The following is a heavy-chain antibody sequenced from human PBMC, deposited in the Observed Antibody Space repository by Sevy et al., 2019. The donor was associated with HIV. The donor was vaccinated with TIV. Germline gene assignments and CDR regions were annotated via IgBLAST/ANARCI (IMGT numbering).Heavy chain of an antibody. V-gene: IGHV3-48*02. Sequence: GGSLRLSCTYPELGFSSHSFNWVRQAPGKGLEWISYTSGIGTPISYLDSLRGRFTISRDNAKNSLFLQMNNLRDDDTAVYYCARDLHWAFDQWGQGTLVTVSS. CDR1: ELGFSSHS. J-gene: IGHJ4*02. CDR3: ARDLHWAFDQ. D-gene: IGHD7-27*01. CDR2: TSGIGTPI.